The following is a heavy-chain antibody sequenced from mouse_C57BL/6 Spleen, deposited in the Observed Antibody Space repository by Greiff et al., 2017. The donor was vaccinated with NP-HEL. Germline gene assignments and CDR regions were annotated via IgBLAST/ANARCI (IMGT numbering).Heavy chain of an antibody. Sequence: VQLQQSGPELVKPGASVKMSCKASGYTFTDYNMHWVKQSHGKSLEWIGYINPNNGGTSYNQKFKGQVTLTVNKSSSTAYMEISSLTSEDTAIYYCARGIYYGNYWGQGTTLTVSS. D-gene: IGHD2-1*01. CDR3: ARGIYYGNY. V-gene: IGHV1-22*01. J-gene: IGHJ2*01. CDR1: GYTFTDYN. CDR2: INPNNGGT.